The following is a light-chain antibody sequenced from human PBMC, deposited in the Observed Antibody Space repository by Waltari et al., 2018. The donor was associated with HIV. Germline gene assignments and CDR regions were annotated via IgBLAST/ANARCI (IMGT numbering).Light chain of an antibody. V-gene: IGLV1-51*01. CDR2: DND. Sequence: QSGLTQPPSVSAAPGPTVTISCSGSRSNIGYNSVSWYQQLPGAAPKLLIYDNDKRPSGIPDRFSASKSGTSVTLGITGLQTGDEATYYCGTWDNGLSEVLFGGGTKLTVL. J-gene: IGLJ2*01. CDR3: GTWDNGLSEVL. CDR1: RSNIGYNS.